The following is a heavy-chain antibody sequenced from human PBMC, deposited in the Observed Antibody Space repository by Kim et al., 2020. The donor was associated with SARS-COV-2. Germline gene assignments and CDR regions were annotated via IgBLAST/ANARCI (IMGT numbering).Heavy chain of an antibody. Sequence: ASVKVSCKASGYTFTSYAMHWVRQAPGQRLEWMGWINAGNGNTKYSQKFQGRVTITRDTSASTAYMELSRLRSEDTAVYYCARRGMVRGVNFDYWGQGTLVTVSS. J-gene: IGHJ4*02. V-gene: IGHV1-3*01. CDR2: INAGNGNT. CDR1: GYTFTSYA. D-gene: IGHD3-10*01. CDR3: ARRGMVRGVNFDY.